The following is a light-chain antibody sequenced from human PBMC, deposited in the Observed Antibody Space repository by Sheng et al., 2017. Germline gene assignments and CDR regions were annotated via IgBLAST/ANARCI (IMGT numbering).Light chain of an antibody. Sequence: DIQMTQSPSSLSASVGDRVTISCRASQNISNNLNWYQQRPGKAPKLLIFAASSLQSGVPSRFSGSGSGTDFTLSIRNLQPEDFATYFCQQSFTSLMYTFGQGTRLEIK. CDR2: AAS. CDR3: QQSFTSLMYT. V-gene: IGKV1-39*01. CDR1: QNISNN. J-gene: IGKJ2*01.